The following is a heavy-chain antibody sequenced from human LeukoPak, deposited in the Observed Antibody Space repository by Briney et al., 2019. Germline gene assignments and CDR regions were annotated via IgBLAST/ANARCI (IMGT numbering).Heavy chain of an antibody. J-gene: IGHJ4*02. CDR3: ARDRRKVRGDPFDY. Sequence: PSETLSLTCTVSGGSISSSSYYWGRIRQPPGKGLEWIGSIYYSGSTYYNPSLKSRVTISVDTSKNQFSLKLSSVTAADTAVYYCARDRRKVRGDPFDYWGQGTLVTVSS. V-gene: IGHV4-39*07. CDR2: IYYSGST. D-gene: IGHD3-10*01. CDR1: GGSISSSSYY.